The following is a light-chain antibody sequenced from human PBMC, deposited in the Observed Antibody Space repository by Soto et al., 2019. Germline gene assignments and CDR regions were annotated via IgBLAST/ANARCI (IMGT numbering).Light chain of an antibody. CDR3: ASWDDSLNGPV. CDR2: TNT. CDR1: SSNVGGNP. Sequence: HSVLTQPPSASGTPGQRVTISCSGSSSNVGGNPVNWYQHVPTTAPKLLIYTNTQRPSGVPDRFSGSKSGTSASLAISGLQSEVEADYYCASWDDSLNGPVFGTGTKVTV. J-gene: IGLJ1*01. V-gene: IGLV1-44*01.